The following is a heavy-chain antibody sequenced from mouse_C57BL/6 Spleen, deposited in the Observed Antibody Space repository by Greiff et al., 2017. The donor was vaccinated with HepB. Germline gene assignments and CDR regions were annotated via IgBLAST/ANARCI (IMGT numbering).Heavy chain of an antibody. Sequence: QVQLQQPGAELVMPGASVKLSCKASGYTFTSYWMHWVKQRPGQGLEWIGEIDPSDSYTNYNQKFKGKSTLTVDKSSSTAYMQLSSLTSEDSAVYYCARPYDYERAWFAYWGQGTLVTVSA. CDR3: ARPYDYERAWFAY. CDR1: GYTFTSYW. V-gene: IGHV1-69*01. D-gene: IGHD2-4*01. J-gene: IGHJ3*01. CDR2: IDPSDSYT.